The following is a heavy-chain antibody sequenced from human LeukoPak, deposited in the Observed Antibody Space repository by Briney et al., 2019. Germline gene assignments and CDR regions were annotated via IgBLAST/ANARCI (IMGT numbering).Heavy chain of an antibody. CDR3: AKGQKWELPLDY. CDR2: IIPIFGTA. V-gene: IGHV1-69*13. Sequence: ASVKVSCKASGGTFSSYAISWVRQAPGQGLEWMGGIIPIFGTANYAQKFQGRVTITADESTSTAYMELSSLRSEDTAVYYCAKGQKWELPLDYWGQGTLVTVSS. CDR1: GGTFSSYA. J-gene: IGHJ4*02. D-gene: IGHD1-26*01.